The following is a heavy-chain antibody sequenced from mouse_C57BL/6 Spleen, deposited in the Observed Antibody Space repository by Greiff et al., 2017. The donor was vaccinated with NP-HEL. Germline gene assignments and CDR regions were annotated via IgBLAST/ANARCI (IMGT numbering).Heavy chain of an antibody. V-gene: IGHV5-9-1*02. Sequence: EVNLVESGEGLVKPGGSLKLSCAASGFTFSSYAMSWVRQTPEKRLEWVAYISSGGDYIYYADTVKGRFPISRDNARNTLYLQMSSLKSEGTAMYYWTRDYYGSSYGYFDVWGTGTTVTVSS. CDR3: TRDYYGSSYGYFDV. CDR1: GFTFSSYA. J-gene: IGHJ1*03. CDR2: ISSGGDYI. D-gene: IGHD1-1*01.